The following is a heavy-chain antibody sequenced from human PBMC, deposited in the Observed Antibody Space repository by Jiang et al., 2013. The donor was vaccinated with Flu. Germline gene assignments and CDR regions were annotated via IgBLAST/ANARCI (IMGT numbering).Heavy chain of an antibody. CDR1: GYKFTAYY. CDR2: INPNSGGT. D-gene: IGHD1-1*01. CDR3: ARGSKYQVLQYNYLDP. V-gene: IGHV1-2*02. J-gene: IGHJ5*02. Sequence: SGAEVKKPGASVKVSCKTSGYKFTAYYLLWVRQAPGQGLEWVGWINPNSGGTQYVQKFQGRVTLTRDTSTNTAYMELSSLRFDDTAVYYCARGSKYQVLQYNYLDPRGQGTLVTVSS.